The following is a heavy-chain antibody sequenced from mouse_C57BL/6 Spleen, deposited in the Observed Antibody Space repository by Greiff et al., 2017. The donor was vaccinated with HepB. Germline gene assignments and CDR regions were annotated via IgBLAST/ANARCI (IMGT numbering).Heavy chain of an antibody. CDR1: GYTFTSYW. V-gene: IGHV1-53*01. J-gene: IGHJ3*01. Sequence: QVQLQQPGTELVKPGASVKLSCKASGYTFTSYWMHWVKQRPGQGLEWIGNINPSNGGTNYNEKFQSKATLTVDKNSSTAYMQLSRRTSVNSAVYYCSRSGCDVYWAWFAYWGQGTLVTVSA. CDR2: INPSNGGT. D-gene: IGHD2-3*01. CDR3: SRSGCDVYWAWFAY.